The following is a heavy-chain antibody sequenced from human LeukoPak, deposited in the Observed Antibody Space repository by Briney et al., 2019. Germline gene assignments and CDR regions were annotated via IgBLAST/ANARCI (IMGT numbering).Heavy chain of an antibody. CDR1: GFTFDDYA. D-gene: IGHD3-9*01. J-gene: IGHJ4*02. CDR3: AGRRWGYYDILTGPIWDY. Sequence: PGGSLRLSCAASGFTFDDYAMHWVRHAPGKGLEWVSGISWNSGSIGYADSVKGRFTISRDNAKNSLYLQMNSLRAEDTALYYCAGRRWGYYDILTGPIWDYWGQGTLVTVSS. V-gene: IGHV3-9*01. CDR2: ISWNSGSI.